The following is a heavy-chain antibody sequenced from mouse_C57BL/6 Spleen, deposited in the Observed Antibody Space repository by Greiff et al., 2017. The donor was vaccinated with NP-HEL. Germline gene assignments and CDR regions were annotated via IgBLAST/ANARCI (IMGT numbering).Heavy chain of an antibody. Sequence: VQLVESGGGLVKPGGSLKLSCAASGFTFSSYAMSWVRQTPEKRLEWVATISDGGSYTYYPDNVKGRFTISRDNAKNNLYLQMSHLKSEDTAMYYCAREMRLRHFDYWGQGTTLTVSS. CDR2: ISDGGSYT. CDR1: GFTFSSYA. CDR3: AREMRLRHFDY. J-gene: IGHJ2*01. V-gene: IGHV5-4*01. D-gene: IGHD2-4*01.